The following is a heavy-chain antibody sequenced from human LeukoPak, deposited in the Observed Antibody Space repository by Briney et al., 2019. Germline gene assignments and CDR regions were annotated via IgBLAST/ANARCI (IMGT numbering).Heavy chain of an antibody. V-gene: IGHV4-38-2*02. Sequence: KPSETLSLTCTVSGYSISSGYYWGWIRQPPGKGLEWIGGIYHSGSTYYNPSLKSRLTISVDTSKNQFSLKLTSVTAADTAVYYCAKEGDTAPWLKTGYYYMDVWGKGTTVTVSS. CDR1: GYSISSGYY. J-gene: IGHJ6*03. CDR2: IYHSGST. D-gene: IGHD5-18*01. CDR3: AKEGDTAPWLKTGYYYMDV.